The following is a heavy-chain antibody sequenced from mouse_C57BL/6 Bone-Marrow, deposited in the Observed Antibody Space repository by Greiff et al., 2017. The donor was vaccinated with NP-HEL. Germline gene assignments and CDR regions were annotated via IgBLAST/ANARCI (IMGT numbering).Heavy chain of an antibody. V-gene: IGHV3-6*01. CDR3: ARGGDYALPY. CDR1: GYSITSGYY. D-gene: IGHD2-4*01. CDR2: ISYDGSN. J-gene: IGHJ3*01. Sequence: EVKLQESGPGLVKPSQSLSLTCSVTGYSITSGYYWNWIRQFPGNKLEWMGYISYDGSNNYNPSLKNRISIARDTSKNQFFLKLNSVTTEDTATYYCARGGDYALPYWGQGTLVTVSA.